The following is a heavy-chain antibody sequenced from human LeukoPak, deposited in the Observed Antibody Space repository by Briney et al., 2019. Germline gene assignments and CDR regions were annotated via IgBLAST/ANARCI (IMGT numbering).Heavy chain of an antibody. CDR3: ARKKYYYDSSGYFTYAFDI. CDR2: IYYSGST. V-gene: IGHV4-59*01. Sequence: SETLSLTCTVSGGSISSYYWSWIRQPPGKGLEWIGYIYYSGSTNYNPSLKSRVTISVDTSKNQFSLKLSSVTPADTAVYYCARKKYYYDSSGYFTYAFDIWGQGTMVTVSS. CDR1: GGSISSYY. J-gene: IGHJ3*02. D-gene: IGHD3-22*01.